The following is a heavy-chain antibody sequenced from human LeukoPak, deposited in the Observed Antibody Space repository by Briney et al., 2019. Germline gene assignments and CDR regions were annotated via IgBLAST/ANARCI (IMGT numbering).Heavy chain of an antibody. CDR3: ARVRGNYGDQYYFDY. J-gene: IGHJ4*02. D-gene: IGHD4-17*01. CDR2: IYYSGST. Sequence: SETLSLTCTVSGYSISSGYYWGWIRQPPGKGLEWIGYIYYSGSTNYNPSLKSRVTISVDTSKNQFSLKLSSVTAADTAVYYCARVRGNYGDQYYFDYWGQGTLVTVSS. V-gene: IGHV4-61*01. CDR1: GYSISSGYY.